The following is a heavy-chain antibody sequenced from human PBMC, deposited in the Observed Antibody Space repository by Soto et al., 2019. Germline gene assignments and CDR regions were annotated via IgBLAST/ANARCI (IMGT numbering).Heavy chain of an antibody. D-gene: IGHD3-16*02. CDR1: GFTFSSYG. Sequence: QVQLVESGGGVVQPGRSLRLSCAASGFTFSSYGMHWVRQAPGKGLEWVAVIWYDGSNKYYADSVKGRFTISRDNSKNTLYLQMNSPRAEDPALYYCARDHVRSATAQGYTPDHYYYYGMDVWGQGTTVTVSS. V-gene: IGHV3-33*01. CDR3: ARDHVRSATAQGYTPDHYYYYGMDV. J-gene: IGHJ6*02. CDR2: IWYDGSNK.